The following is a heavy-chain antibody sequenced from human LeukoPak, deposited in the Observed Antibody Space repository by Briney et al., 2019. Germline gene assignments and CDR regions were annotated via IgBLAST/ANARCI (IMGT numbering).Heavy chain of an antibody. CDR2: IVVGGGNT. CDR1: GFTFTSSA. CDR3: AADVICGGDCYGWYFDL. Sequence: SVKVSCKASGFTFTSSAMQWVRQARGQRLEWIGWIVVGGGNTNYAQKFQERVTITRDMSTSTAYMELSSLRSEDTAVYYCAADVICGGDCYGWYFDLWGRGTLVTVSS. V-gene: IGHV1-58*02. D-gene: IGHD2-21*02. J-gene: IGHJ2*01.